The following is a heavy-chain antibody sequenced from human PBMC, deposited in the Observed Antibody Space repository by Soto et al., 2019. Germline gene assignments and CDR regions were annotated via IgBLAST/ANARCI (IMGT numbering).Heavy chain of an antibody. CDR2: ISYDGSNK. CDR3: ARGTHIAARPKPYGMDV. D-gene: IGHD6-6*01. CDR1: GFTFSSYA. J-gene: IGHJ6*02. V-gene: IGHV3-30-3*01. Sequence: PGGSLRLSCAASGFTFSSYAMHWVRQAPGKGLEWVAVISYDGSNKYYADSVKGRFTISRDNSKNTLYLQMNSLRAEDTAVYYCARGTHIAARPKPYGMDVWGQGTPVTVSS.